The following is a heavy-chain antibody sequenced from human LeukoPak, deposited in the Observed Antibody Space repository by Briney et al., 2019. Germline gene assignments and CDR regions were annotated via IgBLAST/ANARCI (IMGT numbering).Heavy chain of an antibody. CDR1: GGSISSSSYY. D-gene: IGHD6-19*01. V-gene: IGHV4-39*07. CDR2: IYYSGTT. J-gene: IGHJ4*02. CDR3: ARVTTSVAGTWFDY. Sequence: PSETLSLTCTVSGGSISSSSYYWGWIRQPPGKGLEWIGSIYYSGTTYYNPSLKSRVTLSVDKSKNQFSLKLSSVTAADTAVYYCARVTTSVAGTWFDYWGQGTLVTVSS.